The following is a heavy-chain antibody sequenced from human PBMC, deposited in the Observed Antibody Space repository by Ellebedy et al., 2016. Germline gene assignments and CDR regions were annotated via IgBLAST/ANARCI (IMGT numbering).Heavy chain of an antibody. D-gene: IGHD4-23*01. Sequence: GESLKISXAASGFNFRAYAMHWVRQIPGKGLEWVAVISNDGRETRYGDSVRGRFTISRDNEKNVLYVEMNSLTAEDTGVYYCAKLDGGNTIYYYHMDVWGYGTTVTVSS. CDR2: ISNDGRET. J-gene: IGHJ6*03. CDR1: GFNFRAYA. CDR3: AKLDGGNTIYYYHMDV. V-gene: IGHV3-30*18.